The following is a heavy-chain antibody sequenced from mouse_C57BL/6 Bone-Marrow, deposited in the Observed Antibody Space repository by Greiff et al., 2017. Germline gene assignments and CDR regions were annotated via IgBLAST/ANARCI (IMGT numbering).Heavy chain of an antibody. J-gene: IGHJ4*01. V-gene: IGHV1-69*01. CDR1: GYTFTSYW. CDR2: IDPSDSYT. CDR3: ARFGDYYGSRLYYYAMDY. D-gene: IGHD1-1*01. Sequence: QVQLQQPGAELVMPGASVKLSCKASGYTFTSYWMHWVKQRPGQGLEWIGEIDPSDSYTNYNQKFKGKSTLTVDKSSSTAYMQLSSLTCEDSADNDSARFGDYYGSRLYYYAMDYWGQGTSVTVSS.